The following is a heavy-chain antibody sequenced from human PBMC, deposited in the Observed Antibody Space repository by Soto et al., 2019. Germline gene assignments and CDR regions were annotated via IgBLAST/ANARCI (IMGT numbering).Heavy chain of an antibody. Sequence: SETLSLTCTVSGGSISSSSYYWGWIRQPPGKGLEWIGSIYYSGSTYYNPSLKSRVTISVDTSKNQFSLKLSSVTAADTAVYYCARTRYGAAAGSDYYYYYYMDVWGKGTTVTVSS. CDR3: ARTRYGAAAGSDYYYYYYMDV. V-gene: IGHV4-39*01. D-gene: IGHD6-13*01. J-gene: IGHJ6*03. CDR1: GGSISSSSYY. CDR2: IYYSGST.